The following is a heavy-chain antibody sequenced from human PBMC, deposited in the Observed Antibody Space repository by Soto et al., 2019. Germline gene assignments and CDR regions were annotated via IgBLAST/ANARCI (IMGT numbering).Heavy chain of an antibody. CDR3: ARESAAMVRGVIRAECYYCGMDV. Sequence: SVKVSCKASGGTFSSYAISWVRQAPGQGLEWMGGIIPIFGTANYAQKFQGRVTITADESTSTAYMELSSLRSEDTAVYYCARESAAMVRGVIRAECYYCGMDVWGQGTTVTVSS. CDR2: IIPIFGTA. V-gene: IGHV1-69*13. D-gene: IGHD3-10*01. CDR1: GGTFSSYA. J-gene: IGHJ6*02.